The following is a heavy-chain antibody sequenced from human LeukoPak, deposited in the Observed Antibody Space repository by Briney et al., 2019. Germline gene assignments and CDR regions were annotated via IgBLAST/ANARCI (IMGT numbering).Heavy chain of an antibody. V-gene: IGHV3-53*01. D-gene: IGHD5-24*01. J-gene: IGHJ4*02. Sequence: QSGGSLRLSCAASEFTVSGNHMTWVRQAPGRGLEWVSIIYKNGTTQYANSVKGRFIISRDNSKNTLYLQMNILRDGDTALYYCARDVAGDGYGHFDCWGQGTLVTVSS. CDR2: IYKNGTT. CDR3: ARDVAGDGYGHFDC. CDR1: EFTVSGNH.